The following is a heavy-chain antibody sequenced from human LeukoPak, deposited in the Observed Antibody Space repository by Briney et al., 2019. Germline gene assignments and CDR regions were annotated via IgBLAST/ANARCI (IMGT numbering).Heavy chain of an antibody. J-gene: IGHJ4*02. CDR3: ARVRGDYYLDY. D-gene: IGHD3-16*01. CDR2: IKQAGSEN. V-gene: IGHV3-7*01. Sequence: GGSLRLSCATSGFIFSSYWMTWVRQAPGKGLEWVANIKQAGSENSYVDSVKGRFTISRDNAKNSLYLQINSLRAEDTAVYYCARVRGDYYLDYWGQGTLVTVSS. CDR1: GFIFSSYW.